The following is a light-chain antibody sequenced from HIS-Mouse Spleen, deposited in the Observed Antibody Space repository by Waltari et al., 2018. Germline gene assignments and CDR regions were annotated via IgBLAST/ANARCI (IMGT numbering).Light chain of an antibody. CDR1: SGPSSYA. Sequence: QLVLTQSPSASASLGASVKLTCTPSSGPSSYAIAWHQPQPEKGPRYLMKLNSDGSHSKGDGIPDRFSGSSSGAERYLTISSLQSEDEADYYCQTWGTGIQVFGTGTKVTVL. CDR2: LNSDGSH. CDR3: QTWGTGIQV. J-gene: IGLJ1*01. V-gene: IGLV4-69*01.